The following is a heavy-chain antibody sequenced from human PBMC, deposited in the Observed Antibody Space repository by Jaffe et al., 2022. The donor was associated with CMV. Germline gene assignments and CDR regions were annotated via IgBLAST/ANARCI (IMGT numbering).Heavy chain of an antibody. CDR3: ARQYNWNYQPGYYYMDV. CDR1: GGSISSSSYY. J-gene: IGHJ6*03. CDR2: IYYSGST. D-gene: IGHD1-7*01. V-gene: IGHV4-39*01. Sequence: QLQLQESGPGLVKPSETLSLTCTVSGGSISSSSYYWGWIRQPPGKGLEWIGSIYYSGSTYYNPSLKSRVTISVDTSKNQFSLKLSSVTAADTAVYYCARQYNWNYQPGYYYMDVWGKGTTVTVSS.